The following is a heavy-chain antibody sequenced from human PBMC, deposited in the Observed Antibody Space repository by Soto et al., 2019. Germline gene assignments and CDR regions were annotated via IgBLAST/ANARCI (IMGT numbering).Heavy chain of an antibody. CDR1: GFTFSSCA. V-gene: IGHV3-23*01. CDR3: AKFLNWNDLRNYYYYGMDV. CDR2: ISGSGGST. Sequence: GGSLRLSCAASGFTFSSCAMSWVRQAPGKGLEWVSAISGSGGSTYYADSVKGRFTISRDNSKNTLYLQMNSLRAEDTAVYYWAKFLNWNDLRNYYYYGMDVWGQGTTVTVSS. J-gene: IGHJ6*02. D-gene: IGHD1-1*01.